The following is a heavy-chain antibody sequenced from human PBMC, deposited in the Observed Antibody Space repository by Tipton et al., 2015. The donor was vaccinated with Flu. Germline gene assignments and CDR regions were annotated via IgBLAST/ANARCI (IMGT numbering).Heavy chain of an antibody. CDR3: ARGNGWYYY. Sequence: TLSLTCSVSGTSISSYYWSWIRQPPGKGLEWIGYIYYSGSTNYNPSLKSRVTISVDTSKNQFSLKLSSVTAADSAVYYCARGNGWYYYWGQGTLVTVSS. V-gene: IGHV4-59*01. CDR1: GTSISSYY. J-gene: IGHJ4*02. CDR2: IYYSGST. D-gene: IGHD6-19*01.